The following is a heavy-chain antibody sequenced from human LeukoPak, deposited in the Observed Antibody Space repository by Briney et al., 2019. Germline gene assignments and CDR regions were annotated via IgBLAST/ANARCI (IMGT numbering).Heavy chain of an antibody. V-gene: IGHV1-2*02. Sequence: ASVKVSCKASGYTFTGYYMHWVRQAPGQGLEWMGWINPNHGDTNYAQKFQDRVSMTRDTSISTAYMHLSRLRSDDTAVYYCARSPHILTGENFDYWGRGTLLTVSS. CDR3: ARSPHILTGENFDY. J-gene: IGHJ4*02. CDR2: INPNHGDT. CDR1: GYTFTGYY. D-gene: IGHD3-9*01.